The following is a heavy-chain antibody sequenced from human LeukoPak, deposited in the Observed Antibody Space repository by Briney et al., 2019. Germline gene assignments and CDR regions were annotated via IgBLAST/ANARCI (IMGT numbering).Heavy chain of an antibody. CDR1: GFTFSSYA. V-gene: IGHV3-23*01. CDR2: ISGSGGST. Sequence: GGSLRLSCAASGFTFSSYAMSWVRQAPGKGLEWVSAISGSGGSTYYADSVKGRFTISRDNSRNTLYLQMNSLRAEDTAVYYCAKSKTVAEKRDAFDIWGQGTMVTVSS. CDR3: AKSKTVAEKRDAFDI. D-gene: IGHD6-19*01. J-gene: IGHJ3*02.